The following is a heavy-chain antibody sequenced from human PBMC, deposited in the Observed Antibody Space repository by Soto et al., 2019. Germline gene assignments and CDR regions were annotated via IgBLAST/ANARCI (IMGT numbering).Heavy chain of an antibody. Sequence: EVQLVESGGGLLKPGGSLRLSCAASGFTFSNAWMSWVRQAPGKGLEWVGRIKSKSAGGTTDYAAPAKGRFTISRDDSRDTEYLQMNGLKIEDTAVYYCSTLDWNSDFWGRGTLVTVSS. J-gene: IGHJ4*02. CDR3: STLDWNSDF. CDR1: GFTFSNAW. V-gene: IGHV3-15*01. D-gene: IGHD1-1*01. CDR2: IKSKSAGGTT.